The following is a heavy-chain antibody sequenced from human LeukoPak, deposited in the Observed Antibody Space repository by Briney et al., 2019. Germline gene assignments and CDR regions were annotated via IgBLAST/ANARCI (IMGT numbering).Heavy chain of an antibody. J-gene: IGHJ5*02. Sequence: PGGSLRLSCATSGFNFSSYPMSWVRQAPGKGLEWVSAISDSGGSIYYADSVKGRFTISRDNSKNTLYLQMNSLRAEDSAVYYCARRAHDNNWNFWCDPWGQGTLVTVSS. D-gene: IGHD1-7*01. CDR2: ISDSGGSI. CDR1: GFNFSSYP. CDR3: ARRAHDNNWNFWCDP. V-gene: IGHV3-23*01.